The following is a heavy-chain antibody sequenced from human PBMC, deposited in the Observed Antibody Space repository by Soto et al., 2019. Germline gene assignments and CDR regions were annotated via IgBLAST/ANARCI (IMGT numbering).Heavy chain of an antibody. V-gene: IGHV4-34*01. CDR1: GGSFSGYY. CDR2: INHSGST. CDR3: ARNLLEDDFWSGYRYYFNY. J-gene: IGHJ4*02. Sequence: QVQLQQWGAGLLKPSETLSLTCAVYGGSFSGYYWSWIRQPPGKGLEWIGEINHSGSTNYNPSLKSRVTISVDTSKNQFSLKLSSVTAADTAVYYCARNLLEDDFWSGYRYYFNYWGQGTLVTVSS. D-gene: IGHD3-3*01.